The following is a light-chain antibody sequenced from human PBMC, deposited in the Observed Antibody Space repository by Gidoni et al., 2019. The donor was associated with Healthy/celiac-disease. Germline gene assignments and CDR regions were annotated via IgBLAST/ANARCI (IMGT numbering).Light chain of an antibody. Sequence: SSVLSQPRSVSVAPGQTARITCGGNNIGSKSVHWYQQKPGQAPVLVVYDDSDRPSGIPERFSGSNSGNTATLTISRVEAGDEADYYCQVWDSSSDPVYVFGTGTKVTVL. V-gene: IGLV3-21*02. J-gene: IGLJ1*01. CDR3: QVWDSSSDPVYV. CDR1: NIGSKS. CDR2: DDS.